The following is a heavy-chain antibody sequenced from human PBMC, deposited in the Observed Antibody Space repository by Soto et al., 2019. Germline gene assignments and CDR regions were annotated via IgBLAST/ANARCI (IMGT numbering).Heavy chain of an antibody. V-gene: IGHV4-34*01. CDR3: ARGGPKPGKKIIAARRVGYFDY. J-gene: IGHJ4*02. D-gene: IGHD6-6*01. Sequence: SETLSLTCAVYGGSFSGYYWSWIRQPPGKGLEWIGEINHSGSTNYNPSLKSRVTISVDTSKNQFSLKLSSVTAADTAVYYCARGGPKPGKKIIAARRVGYFDYWGQGTLVTVSS. CDR2: INHSGST. CDR1: GGSFSGYY.